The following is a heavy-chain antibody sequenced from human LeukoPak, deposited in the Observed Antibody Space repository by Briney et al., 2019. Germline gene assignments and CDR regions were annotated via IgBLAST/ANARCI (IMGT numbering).Heavy chain of an antibody. J-gene: IGHJ3*02. CDR1: GGTFSSYA. D-gene: IGHD6-13*01. CDR3: ARDGPEYSSSWYRGAFDI. Sequence: ASVKVSCKASGGTFSSYAISWVRQAPGQGLEWMGGIIPIFGTANYAQKFQGRVTITADESTSTAYMELSSLRSEDTAVYYCARDGPEYSSSWYRGAFDIWGQGTMVTVSS. V-gene: IGHV1-69*13. CDR2: IIPIFGTA.